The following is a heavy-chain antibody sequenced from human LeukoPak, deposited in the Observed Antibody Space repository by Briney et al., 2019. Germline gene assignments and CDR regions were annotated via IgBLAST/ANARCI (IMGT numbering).Heavy chain of an antibody. CDR3: AQQLGYCSDGSCYFTY. CDR2: IYSCGST. D-gene: IGHD2-15*01. Sequence: PGGSLRLSCAASGFTVSSNYMSWVRQAPGKGLEWVSVIYSCGSTYYADSVKGRFSISRDNSKNTLYLQMNSLRAEDTAVYYCAQQLGYCSDGSCYFTYWGQGTLVTVSS. J-gene: IGHJ4*02. CDR1: GFTVSSNY. V-gene: IGHV3-53*01.